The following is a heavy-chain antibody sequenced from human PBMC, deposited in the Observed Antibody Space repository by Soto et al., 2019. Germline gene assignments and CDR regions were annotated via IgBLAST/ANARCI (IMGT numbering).Heavy chain of an antibody. J-gene: IGHJ4*02. CDR1: GGSISSSSYY. V-gene: IGHV4-39*01. CDR2: IYYSGST. Sequence: QLQLQESGPGLVKPSETLSLTCTVSGGSISSSSYYWGWIRQPPGKGLEWIGSIYYSGSTYYNPSLKSRVTISVDTSKNQFSLKLSSVTAADTAVYYCASQMNVLRYFDWYRHPFDYWGQGTLVTVSS. D-gene: IGHD3-9*01. CDR3: ASQMNVLRYFDWYRHPFDY.